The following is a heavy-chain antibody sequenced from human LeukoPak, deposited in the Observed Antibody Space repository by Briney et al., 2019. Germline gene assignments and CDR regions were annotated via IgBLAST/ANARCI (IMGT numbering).Heavy chain of an antibody. CDR2: IYYSGST. CDR1: GGSVSSGSYY. J-gene: IGHJ4*02. CDR3: ARSPVAAAGYGDFDY. V-gene: IGHV4-61*01. Sequence: SETLSLTCTVSGGSVSSGSYYWSWIRQPPGKGLEWIGYIYYSGSTNYNTSLKSRVTISVDTSKNQFSLKLSSVTAADTAVYYCARSPVAAAGYGDFDYWGQGTLVTVSS. D-gene: IGHD6-13*01.